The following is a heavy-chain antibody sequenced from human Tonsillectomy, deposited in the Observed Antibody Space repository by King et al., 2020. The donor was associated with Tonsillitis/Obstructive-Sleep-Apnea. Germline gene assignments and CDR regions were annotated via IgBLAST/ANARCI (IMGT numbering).Heavy chain of an antibody. D-gene: IGHD3-3*01. CDR1: GFTSSSYA. CDR3: ARTAEWSYDFWSGYQRWGLDY. Sequence: QLVQSGGGVVQPGRSLRLSCAASGFTSSSYAMHWVRQAPGKGLEWVAVISYDGSNKYYADSVKGRFTISRDNSKNTLYLQMNSLRAEDTAVYYCARTAEWSYDFWSGYQRWGLDYWGQGTLVTVSS. J-gene: IGHJ4*02. CDR2: ISYDGSNK. V-gene: IGHV3-30*01.